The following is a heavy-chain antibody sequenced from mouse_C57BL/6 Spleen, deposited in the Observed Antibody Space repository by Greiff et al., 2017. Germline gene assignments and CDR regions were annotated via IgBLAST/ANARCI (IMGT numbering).Heavy chain of an antibody. CDR1: GYTFTSYR. V-gene: IGHV1-72*01. D-gene: IGHD2-2*01. Sequence: QVQLKESGAELVKPGASVKLSCKASGYTFTSYRMHWVKQRPGRGLAWIGRIDPNSGGTKSNETFKSKATLTVDKPSSPAYMQLSSLTSEDSAVYYCAKPYYGNDPYAMDDWGQGTSVTVSS. CDR3: AKPYYGNDPYAMDD. J-gene: IGHJ4*01. CDR2: IDPNSGGT.